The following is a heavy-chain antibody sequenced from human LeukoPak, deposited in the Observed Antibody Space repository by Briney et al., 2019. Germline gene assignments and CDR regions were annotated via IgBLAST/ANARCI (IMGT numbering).Heavy chain of an antibody. CDR3: ARDPWDGYNFYWYFDL. Sequence: SETLSLTCTVSGGSIRSYYWSWIRQPPGKGLGWIGYIYYSGRTNYNPSLKSRVTISVDTSKNQFSLKLTSVTAADTAVYYRARDPWDGYNFYWYFDLWGRGTLVTVSS. CDR2: IYYSGRT. CDR1: GGSIRSYY. V-gene: IGHV4-59*01. D-gene: IGHD5-24*01. J-gene: IGHJ2*01.